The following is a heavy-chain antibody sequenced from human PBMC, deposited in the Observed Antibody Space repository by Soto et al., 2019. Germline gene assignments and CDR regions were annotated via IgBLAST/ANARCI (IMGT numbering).Heavy chain of an antibody. D-gene: IGHD6-13*01. J-gene: IGHJ6*02. CDR2: TYYRSKWYN. CDR3: ARASSSSWYDNYYYGMDV. V-gene: IGHV6-1*01. Sequence: SQTLSLTCAISGDSVSSNSAAWNWIRQSPSRGLEWLGRTYYRSKWYNDYAVSVKSRITINPDTSKNQFSLQLNSVTPEDTGVYYCARASSSSWYDNYYYGMDVWGQGTTVTVSS. CDR1: GDSVSSNSAA.